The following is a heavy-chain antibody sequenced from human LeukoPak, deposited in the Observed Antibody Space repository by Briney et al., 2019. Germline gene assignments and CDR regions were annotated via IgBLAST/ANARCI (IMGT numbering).Heavy chain of an antibody. Sequence: GGSLRLSCAASGFTFSSYSMNWVRQAPGKGLEWVSSISSSSSYIYYADSVKGRFTISRDNAKNSLYLQMNSLRAEDTAVYYCARGDKQLVFNRNKGGFDPWGQGTLVTVSS. CDR3: ARGDKQLVFNRNKGGFDP. J-gene: IGHJ5*02. CDR2: ISSSSSYI. D-gene: IGHD6-13*01. V-gene: IGHV3-21*01. CDR1: GFTFSSYS.